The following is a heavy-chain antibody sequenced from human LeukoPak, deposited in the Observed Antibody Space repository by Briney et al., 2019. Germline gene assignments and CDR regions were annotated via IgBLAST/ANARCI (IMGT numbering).Heavy chain of an antibody. CDR3: AKAILYYDILTGYGPHFDY. CDR2: ISGSGGST. D-gene: IGHD3-9*01. CDR1: GFTFSSYG. Sequence: GGSLRLSCAASGFTFSSYGMSWVRQAPGKGLEWVSAISGSGGSTYYADSVKGRFTISRDNSKNTLYLQMNSLRAEDTAVYYCAKAILYYDILTGYGPHFDYWGQGTLVTVSS. J-gene: IGHJ4*02. V-gene: IGHV3-23*01.